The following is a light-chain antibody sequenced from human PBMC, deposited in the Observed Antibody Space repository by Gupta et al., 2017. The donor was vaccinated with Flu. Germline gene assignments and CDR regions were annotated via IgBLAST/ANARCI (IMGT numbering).Light chain of an antibody. CDR1: SSDVGGYNY. V-gene: IGLV2-14*04. CDR2: DVS. CDR3: SSYTSSGTVL. Sequence: SSDVGGYNYVSWYQQPPAKAPKLMIHDVSNRPSGVSNRFSGSKSGNTASLTISGLQTDDEATYYCSSYTSSGTVLFGGGTMLTVL. J-gene: IGLJ2*01.